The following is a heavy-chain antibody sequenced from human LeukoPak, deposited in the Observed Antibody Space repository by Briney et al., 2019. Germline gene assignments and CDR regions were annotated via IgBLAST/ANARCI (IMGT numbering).Heavy chain of an antibody. D-gene: IGHD2-21*01. CDR1: GFTFSSYS. V-gene: IGHV3-21*04. CDR2: ISSSSSYI. CDR3: ARDYGPYPGCSWFDP. Sequence: EAGGSLRLSCAASGFTFSSYSMNWVRQAPGKGLEWVSSISSSSSYIYYADSVKGRFTISRDNAKNSLYLQMNSLRAEDTAVYYCARDYGPYPGCSWFDPWGQGTLVTVSS. J-gene: IGHJ5*02.